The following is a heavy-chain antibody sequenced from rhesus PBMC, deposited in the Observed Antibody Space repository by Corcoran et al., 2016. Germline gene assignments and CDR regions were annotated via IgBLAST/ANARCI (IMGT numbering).Heavy chain of an antibody. V-gene: IGHV4-147*01. J-gene: IGHJ4*01. CDR1: GGSISRNY. CDR2: IHGSWGST. D-gene: IGHD5-12*01. CDR3: AKGYSYSLGFDY. Sequence: QVQLQESGPGLVKPSETLSLTCAVSGGSISRNYWSWIRQPPGKGLEWIGRIHGSWGSTSYNHSLTSRVTISTDTSKNQFSLKLSSVTAADTAVYYCAKGYSYSLGFDYWGQGVLVTVSS.